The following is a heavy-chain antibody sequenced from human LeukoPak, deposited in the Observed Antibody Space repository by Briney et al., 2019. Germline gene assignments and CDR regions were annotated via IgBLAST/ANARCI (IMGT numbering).Heavy chain of an antibody. CDR3: ATVGYAVVGFDY. CDR1: GFTLSDAW. Sequence: GGSLRLSCAASGFTLSDAWMSWVRQAPGKGLEWFGRIKSKTDGGTTDYVAPVKGRFTISRDDSKNMLYLQMNSLRSEDTAVYYCATVGYAVVGFDYWGQGTLVTVSS. CDR2: IKSKTDGGTT. J-gene: IGHJ4*02. D-gene: IGHD2-15*01. V-gene: IGHV3-15*01.